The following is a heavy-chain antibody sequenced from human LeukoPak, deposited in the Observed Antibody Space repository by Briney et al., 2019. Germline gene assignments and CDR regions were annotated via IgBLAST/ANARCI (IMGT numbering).Heavy chain of an antibody. CDR2: INPNSGGT. CDR3: ARDLSIAARPFDY. J-gene: IGHJ4*02. Sequence: ASVKVSCKASGYAFTGYYMHWVRQAPGQGLEWMGWINPNSGGTNYAQKFQGRVTMTRDTSISTAYMELSRLRSDDTAVNYCARDLSIAARPFDYWGQGTLVTVSS. D-gene: IGHD6-6*01. V-gene: IGHV1-2*02. CDR1: GYAFTGYY.